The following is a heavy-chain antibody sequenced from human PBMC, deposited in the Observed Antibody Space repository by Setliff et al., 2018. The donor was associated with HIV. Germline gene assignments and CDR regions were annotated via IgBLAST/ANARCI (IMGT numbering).Heavy chain of an antibody. CDR2: ISATAGDT. CDR1: GFSFRTYA. D-gene: IGHD2-15*01. V-gene: IGHV3-23*01. CDR3: AKDRSVRDYNYHYLDV. J-gene: IGHJ6*03. Sequence: PGGSLRLSCAASGFSFRTYAMSWVRQAPGKGLEWVSAISATAGDTYYADSVNGRFTISRDNPKNTLYLQMNSLRPEDTAVYYCAKDRSVRDYNYHYLDVWGKGTTVTVSS.